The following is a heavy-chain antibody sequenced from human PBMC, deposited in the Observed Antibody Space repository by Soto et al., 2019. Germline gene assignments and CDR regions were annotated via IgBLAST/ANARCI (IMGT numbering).Heavy chain of an antibody. CDR3: ARQGRNTKIVILRHYATDF. CDR1: SGSISSNSYL. V-gene: IGHV4-39*01. D-gene: IGHD3-22*01. J-gene: IGHJ6*02. Sequence: LSLTCSVSSGSISSNSYLWGWIRQPPGKGLEWIGAILYSGDTYYSESLKSRVTMSVDTAKNQFSLKLNSVTAADTAVYYCARQGRNTKIVILRHYATDFWGQGTAVTVSS. CDR2: ILYSGDT.